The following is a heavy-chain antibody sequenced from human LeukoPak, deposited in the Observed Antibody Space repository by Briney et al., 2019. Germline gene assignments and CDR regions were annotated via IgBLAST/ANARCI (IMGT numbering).Heavy chain of an antibody. J-gene: IGHJ4*02. V-gene: IGHV4-4*07. CDR1: GASMSSYY. CDR2: VYTSGNS. CDR3: ARARRSDFDY. Sequence: SETLYLTCTVSGASMSSYYWSRIRQPAGKGLEWIGRVYTSGNSNYNPSLKSRVTMSVDTSKNQFSLKLDSVTAADTAVYYCARARRSDFDYWGQGTLVTVSS. D-gene: IGHD6-6*01.